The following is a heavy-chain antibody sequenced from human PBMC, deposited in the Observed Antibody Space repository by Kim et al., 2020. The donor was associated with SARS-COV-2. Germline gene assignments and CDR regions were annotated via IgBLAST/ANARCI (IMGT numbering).Heavy chain of an antibody. CDR3: AAKGGFYGGNFKTHYYYYGMDV. Sequence: SETLSLTCTVSGGSISSGSYYWSWIRQPAGKGLEWIGRIYTSGSTNYNPSLKSRVTISVDTSKNQFSLKLSSVTAADTAVYYCAAKGGFYGGNFKTHYYYYGMDVWGQGTTVTVSS. CDR2: IYTSGST. V-gene: IGHV4-61*02. J-gene: IGHJ6*02. CDR1: GGSISSGSYY. D-gene: IGHD4-17*01.